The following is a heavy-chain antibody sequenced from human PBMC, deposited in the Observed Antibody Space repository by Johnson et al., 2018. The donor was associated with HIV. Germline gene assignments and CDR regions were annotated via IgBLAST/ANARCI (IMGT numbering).Heavy chain of an antibody. Sequence: VQLVESGGRLVQPGGSLRLSCAASGFSFSSYGMNWVRQAPGKGLEWVSGISGSGGSTYYADSVKGRFTISRDNSKDTLYLRMNSLRAEDTAVYYCTKGKGGAFDIWGQGTMVTVSS. CDR1: GFSFSSYG. CDR3: TKGKGGAFDI. J-gene: IGHJ3*02. V-gene: IGHV3-23*04. CDR2: ISGSGGST. D-gene: IGHD2-15*01.